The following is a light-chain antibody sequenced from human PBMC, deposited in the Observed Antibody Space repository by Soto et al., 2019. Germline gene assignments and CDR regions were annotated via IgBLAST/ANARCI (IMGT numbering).Light chain of an antibody. J-gene: IGKJ5*01. CDR2: DAS. CDR1: QSVRRY. Sequence: EIVLTQSPATLSLSPGERATLSCRASQSVRRYLAWYQQKPGQAPRLLIYDASTRATGIPARFSGSGSETDFTLTITSLEPEDFAVYYWQQRNNWPPITFGQGTRQEI. V-gene: IGKV3-11*01. CDR3: QQRNNWPPIT.